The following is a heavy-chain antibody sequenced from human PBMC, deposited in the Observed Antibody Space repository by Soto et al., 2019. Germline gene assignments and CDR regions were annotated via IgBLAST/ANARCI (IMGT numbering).Heavy chain of an antibody. CDR1: GYSFTGYY. CDR3: ARDQLLGASGFFPFGDYYYGMDV. J-gene: IGHJ6*02. CDR2: INPNSGGT. V-gene: IGHV1-2*02. Sequence: XSVKGSCNAFGYSFTGYYVHWVRQAPGQGLEWMGWINPNSGGTNYAQKFQGRVTMTRDTSISTAYMELSRLRSDDTAVYYCARDQLLGASGFFPFGDYYYGMDVWGQGTTVTVSS. D-gene: IGHD3-16*01.